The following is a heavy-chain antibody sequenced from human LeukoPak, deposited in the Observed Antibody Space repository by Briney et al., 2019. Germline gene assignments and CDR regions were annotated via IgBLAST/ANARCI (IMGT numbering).Heavy chain of an antibody. CDR1: GFTFRTYG. Sequence: GGSLRLSCAASGFTFRTYGMHWVRQVPGKGLEWVAIIWYDGSTKYYAESVKGRFTISRDNSKNMLYLQMNSLRAEDTAVYYCARVSDYSNYFDFWGQGTLVTVSS. CDR3: ARVSDYSNYFDF. CDR2: IWYDGSTK. D-gene: IGHD4-11*01. J-gene: IGHJ4*02. V-gene: IGHV3-33*01.